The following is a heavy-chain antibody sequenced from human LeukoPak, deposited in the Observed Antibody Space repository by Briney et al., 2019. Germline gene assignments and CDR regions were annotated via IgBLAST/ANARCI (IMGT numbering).Heavy chain of an antibody. J-gene: IGHJ4*02. Sequence: SETLSLTCAVYGGSFSGYYWSWIRQPPGKGLEWIGEIIDTGSTKYNSSLKSRVTISVDTSKNEFSLNLTSVTAADTAVYYCARGLASGYPPIPFDYWGQGTLVTVSS. CDR2: IIDTGST. CDR3: ARGLASGYPPIPFDY. D-gene: IGHD3-3*01. CDR1: GGSFSGYY. V-gene: IGHV4-34*12.